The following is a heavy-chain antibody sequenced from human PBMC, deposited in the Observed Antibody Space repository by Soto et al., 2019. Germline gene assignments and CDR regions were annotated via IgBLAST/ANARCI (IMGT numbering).Heavy chain of an antibody. CDR1: GGSISSSSYY. V-gene: IGHV4-39*07. D-gene: IGHD2-15*01. J-gene: IGHJ4*02. CDR2: IYYSGST. CDR3: ASLLGYCSGGSCWPRFDH. Sequence: PSETLSLTCTVSGGSISSSSYYWGWIRQPPGKGLEWIGSIYYSGSTYYNPSLKSRVTISVDTSKNQFSLKLSSVTAADTAVYYCASLLGYCSGGSCWPRFDHWGQGILVTVSS.